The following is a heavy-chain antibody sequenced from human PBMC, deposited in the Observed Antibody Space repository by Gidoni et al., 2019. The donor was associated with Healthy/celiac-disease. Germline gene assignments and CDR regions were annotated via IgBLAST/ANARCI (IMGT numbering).Heavy chain of an antibody. CDR1: GFTVSSNY. J-gene: IGHJ4*02. CDR3: ARATGCSGGSCYLDY. V-gene: IGHV3-66*02. D-gene: IGHD2-15*01. Sequence: EVQLVESGGGLVQPGGSLILSCAASGFTVSSNYMSWVRQAPGKGLEWVSVIYSGGSTYCADSVKGRFTISRDNSKNTLYLQMNSLRAEDTAVYYCARATGCSGGSCYLDYWGQGTLVTVSS. CDR2: IYSGGST.